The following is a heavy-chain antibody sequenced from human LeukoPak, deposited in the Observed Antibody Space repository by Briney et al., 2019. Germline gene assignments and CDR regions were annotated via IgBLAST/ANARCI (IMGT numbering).Heavy chain of an antibody. V-gene: IGHV4-34*01. Sequence: SETLSLTCAVSGGSFSDYYWTWIRQPPGKGLEWIGETNHSGSTNYNPSLKSRITISVDTSKNQFSLKVRSVTAADTAVFYCARHWGIAVPGSMGHFDYWGQGSLVTVSS. J-gene: IGHJ4*02. CDR3: ARHWGIAVPGSMGHFDY. CDR2: TNHSGST. CDR1: GGSFSDYY. D-gene: IGHD6-19*01.